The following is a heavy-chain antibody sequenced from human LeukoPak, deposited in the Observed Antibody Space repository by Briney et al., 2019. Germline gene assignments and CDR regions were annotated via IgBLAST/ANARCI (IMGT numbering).Heavy chain of an antibody. CDR2: ISANNGIP. CDR1: GYTFSSYG. V-gene: IGHV1-18*01. J-gene: IGHJ6*03. D-gene: IGHD2-2*01. CDR3: AREGFHCSSTSCYSSYMDV. Sequence: GASVKVSCKASGYTFSSYGINWVRQAPGQGLEWMGWISANNGIPNFAQKLQGRVTMTTDTSTSTAYMELRSLRSDDTAVYYCAREGFHCSSTSCYSSYMDVWGKGTTVTVSS.